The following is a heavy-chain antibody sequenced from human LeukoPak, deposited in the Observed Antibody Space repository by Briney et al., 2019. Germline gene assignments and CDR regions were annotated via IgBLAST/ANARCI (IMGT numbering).Heavy chain of an antibody. CDR1: GFTFSKYA. D-gene: IGHD5-12*01. CDR3: VKGRLEHSAYLGRFDY. CDR2: IGSNGGST. V-gene: IGHV3-64D*06. Sequence: GGSLRLSCLASGFTFSKYAMHWVRQAPGKGLEYVSGIGSNGGSTYYADSVKGRFTISRDDCTSTLSLQMSSLRAEDTAVFYCVKGRLEHSAYLGRFDYWGRGTLVTVSS. J-gene: IGHJ4*02.